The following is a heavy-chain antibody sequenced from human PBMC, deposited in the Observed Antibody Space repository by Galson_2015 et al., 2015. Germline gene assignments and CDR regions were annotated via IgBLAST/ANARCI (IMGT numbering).Heavy chain of an antibody. CDR2: IIPIIGTS. CDR3: ARGWVSVGVSTPFYF. CDR1: GDTFSRYT. D-gene: IGHD2-15*01. J-gene: IGHJ4*02. Sequence: SVKVSCKASGDTFSRYTVSWVRQTPGQGLEWMGGIIPIIGTSTCAQKFQGRVAITADESTSTAYMELSRLRSEDTAVYYCARGWVSVGVSTPFYFWGQGTLVTVSS. V-gene: IGHV1-69*13.